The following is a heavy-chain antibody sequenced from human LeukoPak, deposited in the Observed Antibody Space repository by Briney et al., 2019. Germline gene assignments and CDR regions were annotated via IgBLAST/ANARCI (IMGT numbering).Heavy chain of an antibody. Sequence: SETLSLTCTVSGGSISSYYWSWIRQPPGKGLEWIGYIYYSGSTNYNPSLKSRVTISVDTSKNQFSLKLSSVTAADTAVYYCARDLGRGRTDYWGQGTLVTVSS. CDR1: GGSISSYY. CDR2: IYYSGST. J-gene: IGHJ4*02. V-gene: IGHV4-59*01. D-gene: IGHD2-15*01. CDR3: ARDLGRGRTDY.